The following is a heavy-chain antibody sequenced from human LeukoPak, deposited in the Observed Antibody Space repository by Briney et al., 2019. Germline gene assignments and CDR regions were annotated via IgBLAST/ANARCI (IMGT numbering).Heavy chain of an antibody. V-gene: IGHV4-31*03. CDR1: GGSISSGGYY. CDR3: ARAGNRAAAGNYYYYYGMDV. CDR2: IYYSGST. Sequence: SQTLSLTCTVSGGSISSGGYYWSWIRQHPGKGLEWIGYIYYSGSTYYNPSLKSRVTISVDTSKNQFSRKLSSVTAADTAVYYCARAGNRAAAGNYYYYYGMDVWGQGTTVTVSS. D-gene: IGHD6-13*01. J-gene: IGHJ6*02.